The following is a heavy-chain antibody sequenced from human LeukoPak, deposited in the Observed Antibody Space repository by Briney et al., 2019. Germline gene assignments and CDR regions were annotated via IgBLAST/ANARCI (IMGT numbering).Heavy chain of an antibody. CDR1: GYTFTSYG. V-gene: IGHV1-18*01. Sequence: ASVKVSCKASGYTFTSYGISWVRHAPGQGLEWMGWISAYNGNTNYAQKLQGRVTMTTDTSTSTAYMELRSLRSDDTAVYYCASRRYCSSTSCIGYAFDIWGQGTMVTVSS. CDR2: ISAYNGNT. D-gene: IGHD2-2*01. CDR3: ASRRYCSSTSCIGYAFDI. J-gene: IGHJ3*02.